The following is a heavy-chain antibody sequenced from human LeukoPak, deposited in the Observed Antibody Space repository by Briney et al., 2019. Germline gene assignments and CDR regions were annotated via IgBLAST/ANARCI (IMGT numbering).Heavy chain of an antibody. CDR2: ITSSSSYI. Sequence: GGSRRLSCAASGFGASSYSMNWVRQAPGKVLKWVSSITSSSSYIYYADSVQGRFTISRDNAQNSLYLQMNSLGDEDTAVYYCASGRNVGINGTTGAFDIWGQGTMVTVSS. CDR1: GFGASSYS. J-gene: IGHJ3*02. V-gene: IGHV3-21*01. CDR3: ASGRNVGINGTTGAFDI. D-gene: IGHD1-7*01.